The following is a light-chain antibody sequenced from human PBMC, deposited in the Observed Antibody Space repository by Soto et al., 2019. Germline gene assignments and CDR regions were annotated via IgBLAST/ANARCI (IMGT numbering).Light chain of an antibody. Sequence: QSALTQPASVSGSPGQSITISCTGTSNDVGIYNYVSWYQQHPGKAPKLMIYEVTNRPSGVSDRFSGSKSDNTASLTISGLQAEDEADYYCSSYTTSSPYVFGAGTKLTVL. CDR2: EVT. V-gene: IGLV2-14*01. J-gene: IGLJ1*01. CDR3: SSYTTSSPYV. CDR1: SNDVGIYNY.